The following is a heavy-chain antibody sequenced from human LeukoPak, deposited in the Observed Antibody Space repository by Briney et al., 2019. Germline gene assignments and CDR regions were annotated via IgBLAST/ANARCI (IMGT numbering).Heavy chain of an antibody. Sequence: SETLSLTCTVSGGSISSYYWSWIRQPPGKGLEWIGYNYYSGSTNYNPSLKSRVTISVDTSKNQFSLKLSSVTAADTAVYYCARHGGIAAAFDYWGQGTLVTVSS. D-gene: IGHD6-13*01. V-gene: IGHV4-59*08. CDR1: GGSISSYY. J-gene: IGHJ4*02. CDR2: NYYSGST. CDR3: ARHGGIAAAFDY.